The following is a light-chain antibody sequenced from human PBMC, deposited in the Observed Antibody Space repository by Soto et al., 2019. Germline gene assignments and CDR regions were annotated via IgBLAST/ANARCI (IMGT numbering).Light chain of an antibody. CDR2: KNS. Sequence: QSVLTQAPSASGAPGRGVPISCSGRSSNNGSNSVYWYQQLPGTAPKLLIFKNSQRPSGVPDRFSGSKSGTSASLAVSGLRSGDEADYYCAAWDDRLRGFLFGPGTKVTVL. V-gene: IGLV1-47*01. CDR1: SSNNGSNS. J-gene: IGLJ1*01. CDR3: AAWDDRLRGFL.